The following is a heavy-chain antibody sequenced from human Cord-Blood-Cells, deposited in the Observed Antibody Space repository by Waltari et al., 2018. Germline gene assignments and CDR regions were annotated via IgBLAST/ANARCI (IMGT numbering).Heavy chain of an antibody. V-gene: IGHV3-23*01. Sequence: EVQLLEAGGGLVQPGGSLRLSCAASGFTFRSSARRWVRQAPGKGLEWVSAISGSGGSTYYADSVKGRFTISRDNSKNTLYLQMNSLRAEDTAVYYCAVVVTAIRGFDPWGQGTLVTVSS. CDR2: ISGSGGST. D-gene: IGHD2-21*02. J-gene: IGHJ5*02. CDR3: AVVVTAIRGFDP. CDR1: GFTFRSSA.